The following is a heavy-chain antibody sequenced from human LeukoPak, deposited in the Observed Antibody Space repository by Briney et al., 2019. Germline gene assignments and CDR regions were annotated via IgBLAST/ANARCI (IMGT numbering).Heavy chain of an antibody. CDR3: ARDNWNDASGESYYYYYYMDV. D-gene: IGHD1-1*01. CDR1: GYTFTGYY. V-gene: IGHV1-2*02. J-gene: IGHJ6*03. CDR2: INPNSGGT. Sequence: ASVKVSCKASGYTFTGYYMHWVRQAPGQGLEWMGWINPNSGGTNYAQKFQGRVTMTRDMSISTAYMELSRLRSDDTAVYYCARDNWNDASGESYYYYYYMDVWGKGTTVTVSS.